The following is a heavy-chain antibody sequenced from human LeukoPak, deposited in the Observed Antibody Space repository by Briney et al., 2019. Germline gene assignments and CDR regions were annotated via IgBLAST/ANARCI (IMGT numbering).Heavy chain of an antibody. CDR1: GVSISSYY. Sequence: SETLSLTCTVSGVSISSYYGRWLRQPPGKGLEWVGYIYTSGSTNYNPSLKSRVTISVDTSKKQCSLKQSSVTAADTAVYSCASSDRGYSYGQFDYWGQGTLVTVSS. CDR3: ASSDRGYSYGQFDY. J-gene: IGHJ4*02. V-gene: IGHV4-4*09. CDR2: IYTSGST. D-gene: IGHD5-18*01.